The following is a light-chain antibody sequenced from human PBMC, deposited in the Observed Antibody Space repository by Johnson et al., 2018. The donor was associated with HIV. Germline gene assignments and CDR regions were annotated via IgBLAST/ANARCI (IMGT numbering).Light chain of an antibody. CDR2: ENN. CDR3: GTWDRNLSGHV. J-gene: IGLJ1*01. Sequence: QSVLTQPPSVSAAPGQKFTISCSGSSSNIGNNYVSWYQQLPGTAPKLLICENNKRPSGIPDRFSGSKSGTSATLGITGLQTGDEADYYCGTWDRNLSGHVFGTGTKVTVL. V-gene: IGLV1-51*02. CDR1: SSNIGNNY.